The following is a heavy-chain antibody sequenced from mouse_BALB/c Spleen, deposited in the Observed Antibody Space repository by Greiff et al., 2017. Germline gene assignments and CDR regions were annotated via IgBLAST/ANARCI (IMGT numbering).Heavy chain of an antibody. CDR3: ARSAYHYGSSYGYFDV. CDR1: GFNIKDTY. V-gene: IGHV14-3*02. CDR2: IDPANGNT. D-gene: IGHD1-1*01. Sequence: EVQLQQSGAELVKPGASVKLSCTASGFNIKDTYMHWVKQRPEQGLEWIGRIDPANGNTKYDPKFQGKATITADTSSNTAYLQLSSLTSEDTAVYYCARSAYHYGSSYGYFDVWGAGTTVTVSS. J-gene: IGHJ1*01.